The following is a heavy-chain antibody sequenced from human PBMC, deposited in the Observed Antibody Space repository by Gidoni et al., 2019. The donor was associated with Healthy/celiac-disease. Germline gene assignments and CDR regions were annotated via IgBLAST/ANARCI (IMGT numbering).Heavy chain of an antibody. D-gene: IGHD4-17*01. V-gene: IGHV1-2*02. Sequence: QVQMVQCGAEEKKPGASVQVSCKASGYACTGYYLHWVRQAPGQGLAWIGWINPNSGGTNYAQKFQGRCTMTRDTSISTAYMELGRLRSDDTAVYYCARYRYGDPSLFDYWGQGTLVTVSS. CDR3: ARYRYGDPSLFDY. CDR1: GYACTGYY. CDR2: INPNSGGT. J-gene: IGHJ4*02.